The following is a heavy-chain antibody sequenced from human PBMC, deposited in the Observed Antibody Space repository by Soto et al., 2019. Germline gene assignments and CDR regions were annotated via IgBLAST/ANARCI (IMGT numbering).Heavy chain of an antibody. CDR2: IIPIFGTA. D-gene: IGHD3-3*01. Sequence: SVKVSCKASGGTFSSYAISWVRQAPGQGLEWMGGIIPIFGTANYAQKFQGRVTITADESTSTAYMELSSLRSEDTAVYYCARGTLTIFGVSDAFDIWGQGTMVTVS. CDR1: GGTFSSYA. V-gene: IGHV1-69*13. CDR3: ARGTLTIFGVSDAFDI. J-gene: IGHJ3*02.